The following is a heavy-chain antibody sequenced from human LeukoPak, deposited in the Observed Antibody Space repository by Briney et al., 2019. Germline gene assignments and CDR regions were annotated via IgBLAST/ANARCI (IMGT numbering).Heavy chain of an antibody. Sequence: ASVKVSCKASGYTFTGYYMHWVRQAPGQGLEWMGWFNPNGGGTNYAQKFQGRVTMTRDTSISTAYMELSRLRSDDTAVYYCASVVVVTMAFDIWGQGTMVTVSS. J-gene: IGHJ3*02. CDR2: FNPNGGGT. D-gene: IGHD2-15*01. CDR1: GYTFTGYY. V-gene: IGHV1-2*02. CDR3: ASVVVVTMAFDI.